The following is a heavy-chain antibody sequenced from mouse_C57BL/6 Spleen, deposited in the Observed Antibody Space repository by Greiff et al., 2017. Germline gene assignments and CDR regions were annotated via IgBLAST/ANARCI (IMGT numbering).Heavy chain of an antibody. J-gene: IGHJ4*01. CDR1: GYSITSGYY. D-gene: IGHD2-10*02. V-gene: IGHV3-6*01. CDR2: ISYDGSN. Sequence: EVKLVESGPGLVKPSQSLSLTCSVTGYSITSGYYWNWIRQFPGNKLEWMGYISYDGSNNYNPSLKNRISITRDTSKNQFFLKLNSVTTEDTATYYWALGSMVTTLYYYAMDYWGQGTSVTVSS. CDR3: ALGSMVTTLYYYAMDY.